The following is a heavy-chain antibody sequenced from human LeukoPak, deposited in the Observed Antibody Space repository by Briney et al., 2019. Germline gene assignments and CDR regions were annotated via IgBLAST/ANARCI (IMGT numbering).Heavy chain of an antibody. CDR2: IISDDSST. CDR3: AIEMAYSSGKAFDI. D-gene: IGHD6-19*01. Sequence: GGSLRLSSAPSTFTPTSYWIHWVRQTARNFLVWVSRIISDDSSTSYANSVKGRLTISRDKAKNTLYLQMNSVRVVDTAVYYCAIEMAYSSGKAFDIWGQGIMVTVSS. J-gene: IGHJ3*02. V-gene: IGHV3-74*01. CDR1: TFTPTSYW.